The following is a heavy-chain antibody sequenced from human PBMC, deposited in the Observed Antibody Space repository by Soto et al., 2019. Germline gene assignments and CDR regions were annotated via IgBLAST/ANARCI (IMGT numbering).Heavy chain of an antibody. CDR3: ARSIAARLNWFDP. V-gene: IGHV3-7*01. Sequence: EVQLVESGGGLVQPGGSLSLSCAASGFTFSSYWMSWVRQAPGKGLEWVANIKQDGSEKYYVDSVKGRFTISRDNATNSLYLQMNSLRAEDTAVYYCARSIAARLNWFDPWGQGTLVTVSA. CDR1: GFTFSSYW. CDR2: IKQDGSEK. D-gene: IGHD6-6*01. J-gene: IGHJ5*02.